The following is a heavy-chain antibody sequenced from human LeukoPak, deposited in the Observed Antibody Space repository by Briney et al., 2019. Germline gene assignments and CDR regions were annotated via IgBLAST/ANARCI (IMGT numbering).Heavy chain of an antibody. CDR1: GGSISSYF. J-gene: IGHJ4*02. CDR3: ARQLDFWSGYQFDC. D-gene: IGHD3-3*01. Sequence: SETLSLTCTVSGGSISSYFWSWIRQPPGKGLEWIGYIYSTGSTNYNPSLRGRVTISVDTSKNQFSLKLSSVTAADTAVYYCARQLDFWSGYQFDCWGQGTLVTVSS. V-gene: IGHV4-59*08. CDR2: IYSTGST.